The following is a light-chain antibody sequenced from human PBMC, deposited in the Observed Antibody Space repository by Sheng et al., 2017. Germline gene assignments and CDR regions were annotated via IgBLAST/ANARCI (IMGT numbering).Light chain of an antibody. CDR2: EVT. CDR1: SSDVGSYNY. Sequence: QSALTQPPSASGSPGQSVTISCTGTSSDVGSYNYVSWYQQHPGKAPKLLIYEVTKRPSGVPDRFSGSKSGNTASLTVSGLQAEDEADYYCSSFAGFNDFYVFGTGTKVFVL. CDR3: SSFAGFNDFYV. J-gene: IGLJ1*01. V-gene: IGLV2-8*01.